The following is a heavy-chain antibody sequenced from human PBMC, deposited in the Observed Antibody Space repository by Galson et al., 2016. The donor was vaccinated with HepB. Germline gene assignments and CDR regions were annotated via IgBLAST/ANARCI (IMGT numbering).Heavy chain of an antibody. Sequence: SLRLSCAASGFTFSSYWMHWVRQAPGKGLVWASRINTDGSSTSYADSMKGRFTISRDNAKNTLYLQMNSLRAEDTAVYYCARGVPYYYSSGSYYLDYWGQGTLVTVSS. V-gene: IGHV3-74*01. CDR3: ARGVPYYYSSGSYYLDY. CDR2: INTDGSST. J-gene: IGHJ4*02. CDR1: GFTFSSYW. D-gene: IGHD3-10*01.